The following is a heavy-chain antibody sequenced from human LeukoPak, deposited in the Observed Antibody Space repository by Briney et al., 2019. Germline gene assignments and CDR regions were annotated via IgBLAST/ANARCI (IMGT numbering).Heavy chain of an antibody. CDR2: ISGSGGST. D-gene: IGHD2-2*01. CDR3: AKGPAGIYYYYYMDV. J-gene: IGHJ6*03. V-gene: IGHV3-23*01. CDR1: GFTFSSYA. Sequence: AGGSLRLSCAASGFTFSSYAMSWVRQAPGKGLEWVSAISGSGGSTHYADSVKGRFTISRDNAKNTLYLQMNSLRAEDTAVYYCAKGPAGIYYYYYMDVWGKGTTVTVSS.